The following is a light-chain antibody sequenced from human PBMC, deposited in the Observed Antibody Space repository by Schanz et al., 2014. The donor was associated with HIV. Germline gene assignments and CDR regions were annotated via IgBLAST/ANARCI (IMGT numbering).Light chain of an antibody. CDR2: DVN. Sequence: QSALTQPASVSGSPGQSITISCTGTSSDVGGYNYVSWYQQHPGEAPKLMIFDVNNRPSGVSNRFSGSKSGNTASLTISGLQAEDEADFFCCSDTRTGTLIFGGGTKLTVL. V-gene: IGLV2-14*03. J-gene: IGLJ2*01. CDR1: SSDVGGYNY. CDR3: CSDTRTGTLI.